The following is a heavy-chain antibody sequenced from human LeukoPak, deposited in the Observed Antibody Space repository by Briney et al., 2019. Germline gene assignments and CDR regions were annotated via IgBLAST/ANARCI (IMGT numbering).Heavy chain of an antibody. Sequence: GGSLRLSCAASGFTFSSYAMHSVRQAPGKGLEWVAVISYDGSTKYYADSVKGRFTISRDTYKNTVYLQMNSLRAEDTAVYHCVRGGPFTGAISTPRASDYWGQGLLVTVSS. CDR3: VRGGPFTGAISTPRASDY. J-gene: IGHJ4*02. CDR2: ISYDGSTK. CDR1: GFTFSSYA. V-gene: IGHV3-30*14. D-gene: IGHD1-7*01.